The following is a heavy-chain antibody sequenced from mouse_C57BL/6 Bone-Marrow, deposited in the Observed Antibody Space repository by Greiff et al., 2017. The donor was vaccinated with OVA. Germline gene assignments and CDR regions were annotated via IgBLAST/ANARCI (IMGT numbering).Heavy chain of an antibody. V-gene: IGHV10-1*01. CDR1: GFSFNTYA. J-gene: IGHJ2*01. CDR2: IRSKSNNYAT. Sequence: EVMLVESGGGLVQPKGSLKLSCAASGFSFNTYAMNWVRQAPGKGLEWVARIRSKSNNYATYYADSVKDRFTISRDDSESMLYLQMNNLKTEDTAMYYCVRQLGQYYFDYWGQGTTLTVSS. D-gene: IGHD3-3*01. CDR3: VRQLGQYYFDY.